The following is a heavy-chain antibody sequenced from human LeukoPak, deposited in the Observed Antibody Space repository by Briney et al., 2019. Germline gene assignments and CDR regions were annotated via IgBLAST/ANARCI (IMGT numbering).Heavy chain of an antibody. Sequence: GGSLRLSCAASGFTFSDYYMSWIRQAPGKGLEWVSYISSSANRIYYADSVKGRFTISRDNAQNSLSLQMDSLRAEDTAVYYCARGSNPGGLQSTWIEYFQHWGQGTLVTVSS. J-gene: IGHJ1*01. CDR1: GFTFSDYY. V-gene: IGHV3-11*01. D-gene: IGHD5-24*01. CDR3: ARGSNPGGLQSTWIEYFQH. CDR2: ISSSANRI.